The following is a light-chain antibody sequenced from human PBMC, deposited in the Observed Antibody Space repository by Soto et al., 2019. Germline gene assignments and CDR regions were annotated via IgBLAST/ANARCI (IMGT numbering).Light chain of an antibody. V-gene: IGKV3-20*01. J-gene: IGKJ5*01. CDR1: QSVSGTD. Sequence: EIVLTQSPATLSFSPWDGATLSCSAGQSVSGTDIAWYQQKPGQAPRVLIHGASSRATGIPDRLSGSGSGTDFTLTISRLEPEDYAVYYCQHYGSSPPITFGQGTRLEIK. CDR3: QHYGSSPPIT. CDR2: GAS.